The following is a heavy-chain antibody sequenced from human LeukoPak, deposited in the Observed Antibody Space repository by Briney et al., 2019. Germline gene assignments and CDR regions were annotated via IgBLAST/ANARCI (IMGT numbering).Heavy chain of an antibody. D-gene: IGHD3-22*01. V-gene: IGHV4-59*01. CDR3: ARAPSYDSPSYYYYYGMDV. CDR1: GGSISSYY. J-gene: IGHJ6*02. CDR2: IYYSGCT. Sequence: PSETLSLTCTVSGGSISSYYWSWIRQPPGKGLEWIGYIYYSGCTNYNPSLKSRVTISVDTSKNQFSLKLSSVTAADTAVYYCARAPSYDSPSYYYYYGMDVWGQGTTVTVSS.